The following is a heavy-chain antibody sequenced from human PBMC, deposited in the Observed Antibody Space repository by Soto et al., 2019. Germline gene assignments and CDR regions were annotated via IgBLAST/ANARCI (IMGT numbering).Heavy chain of an antibody. Sequence: QVQLQESGPGLVKPSETLSLTCTVSGGSISSYYWSWIRQPPGKGLEWIGYIYYSGSTNYNPSLKSRVTIAVDTSKNQGSRKLSSVTAADTAGYYCARRDGGTFDYWGQGTLVTVSS. V-gene: IGHV4-59*08. D-gene: IGHD2-15*01. CDR2: IYYSGST. CDR1: GGSISSYY. J-gene: IGHJ4*02. CDR3: ARRDGGTFDY.